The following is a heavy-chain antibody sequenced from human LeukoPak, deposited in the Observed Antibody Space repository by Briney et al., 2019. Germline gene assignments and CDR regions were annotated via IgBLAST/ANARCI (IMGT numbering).Heavy chain of an antibody. CDR3: AREQSCGGDCLWFDP. V-gene: IGHV1-2*02. Sequence: GASVKVSCKASGYTITNNYMHWVRQAPGQGLEWMGWINPNSGGTNYAQKFQGRVTMTRDTSISTAYMELSRLRSDDTAVYYCAREQSCGGDCLWFDPWGQGTLVTVSS. CDR2: INPNSGGT. D-gene: IGHD2-21*02. CDR1: GYTITNNY. J-gene: IGHJ5*02.